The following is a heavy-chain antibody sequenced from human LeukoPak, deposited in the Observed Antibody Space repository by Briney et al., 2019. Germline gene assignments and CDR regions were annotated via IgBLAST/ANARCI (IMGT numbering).Heavy chain of an antibody. Sequence: ASVKVSCKASGYTFTSYGISWVRQATGQGLEWMGWMNPNSGKTDYAQKFQGRVTMTRNTSISTAYMELSSLRSEDTAVYYCTKGSASGSYRDYWGQGTLVTVPS. CDR2: MNPNSGKT. CDR3: TKGSASGSYRDY. V-gene: IGHV1-8*01. CDR1: GYTFTSYG. J-gene: IGHJ4*02. D-gene: IGHD3-10*01.